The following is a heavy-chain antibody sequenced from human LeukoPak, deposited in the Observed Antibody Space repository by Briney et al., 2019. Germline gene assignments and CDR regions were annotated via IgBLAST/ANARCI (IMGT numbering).Heavy chain of an antibody. D-gene: IGHD4-17*01. V-gene: IGHV3-66*02. Sequence: GGSLRLSCAASGFTVSSTYIMSWVRQAPGKGLEWVSLIYSGGSTYYADSVKGRFTISRDNSKNTLYLQMNSLRAEDTAVYYCARVLDDYGDAHFDYWGQGTLVTVSS. CDR2: IYSGGST. CDR3: ARVLDDYGDAHFDY. J-gene: IGHJ4*02. CDR1: GFTVSSTY.